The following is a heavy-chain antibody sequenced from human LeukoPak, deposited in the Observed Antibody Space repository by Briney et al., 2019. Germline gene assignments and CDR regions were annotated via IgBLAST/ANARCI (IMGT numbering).Heavy chain of an antibody. J-gene: IGHJ5*02. Sequence: SETLSLTCTVSGGSISAYYWSWIRQPAGSGLEWVGRIYSNGSTNYNPSLKSRVTMSVDTSKNQFSLRLSSVTAADTAVYYCARDSLFDTNWFDPWGQGTLVTVSS. V-gene: IGHV4-4*07. CDR2: IYSNGST. CDR3: ARDSLFDTNWFDP. D-gene: IGHD5-18*01. CDR1: GGSISAYY.